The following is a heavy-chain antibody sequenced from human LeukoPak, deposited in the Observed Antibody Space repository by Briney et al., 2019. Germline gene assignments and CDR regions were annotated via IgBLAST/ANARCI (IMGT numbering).Heavy chain of an antibody. CDR2: IYHSGST. CDR3: PRSYSGCFDP. V-gene: IGHV4-30-2*01. D-gene: IGHD1-26*01. J-gene: IGHJ5*02. CDR1: GGSISSGGYS. Sequence: PSETLSLTCAVSGGSISSGGYSWSWIRQPPGKGLEWIGYIYHSGSTYYNPSLKSRVTISVDRSKNQFSLKLSSVTAADTAVYYWPRSYSGCFDPWGQETLVTVSS.